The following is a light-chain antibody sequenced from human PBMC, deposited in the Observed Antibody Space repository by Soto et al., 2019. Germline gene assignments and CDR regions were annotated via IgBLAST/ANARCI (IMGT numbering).Light chain of an antibody. CDR3: QQLFDSPIT. J-gene: IGKJ5*01. CDR2: AAS. Sequence: DIQLTQSPSFLSPSLGENVTITCRASQVISTSLAWYQVKPGKAPKLLIYAASTLESGVPSRFSATVSGTEFSLTITSLQPEDFATYYCQQLFDSPITFGQGTRLEIK. V-gene: IGKV1-9*01. CDR1: QVISTS.